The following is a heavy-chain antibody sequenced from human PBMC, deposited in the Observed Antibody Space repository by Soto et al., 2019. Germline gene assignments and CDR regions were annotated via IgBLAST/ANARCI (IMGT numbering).Heavy chain of an antibody. CDR2: ISSSSSYI. D-gene: IGHD6-6*01. CDR1: GFTFSSYS. Sequence: EVQLVESGGGLVKPGGSLRLSCAASGFTFSSYSMNWVRQAPGKGLEWGSSISSSSSYIYYADSVKGRVTISRDNAKNSLYLQMNSLRAEDTAVYYCARDLYSSSARYFDYWGQGTLVTVSS. V-gene: IGHV3-21*01. CDR3: ARDLYSSSARYFDY. J-gene: IGHJ4*02.